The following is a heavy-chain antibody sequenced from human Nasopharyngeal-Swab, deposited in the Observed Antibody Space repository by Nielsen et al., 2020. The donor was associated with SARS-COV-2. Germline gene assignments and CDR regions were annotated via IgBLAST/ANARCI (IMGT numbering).Heavy chain of an antibody. J-gene: IGHJ2*01. CDR1: GFTFSSYW. CDR2: IYSGGST. V-gene: IGHV3-53*01. CDR3: ATPQALSIAAGFDL. Sequence: GGSLRLSCAASGFTFSSYWMSWVRQAPGKGLEWVSVIYSGGSTYYADSVKGRFTISRDNSKNTLYLQMNSLRAEDTAVYYCATPQALSIAAGFDLWGRGTLVTVSS. D-gene: IGHD6-6*01.